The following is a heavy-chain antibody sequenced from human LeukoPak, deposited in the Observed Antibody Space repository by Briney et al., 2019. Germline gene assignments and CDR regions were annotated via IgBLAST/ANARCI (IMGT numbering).Heavy chain of an antibody. CDR1: GGSIGSSY. V-gene: IGHV4-4*07. CDR3: ARGSGVAVGMDV. D-gene: IGHD6-19*01. J-gene: IGHJ6*02. CDR2: FFTGGST. Sequence: SETLSLTCTVSGGSIGSSYWSWNRQPAGKGLEWIGRFFTGGSTYYNPSLESRVTMSVDTSKNQFSLNLSSVTAADTAVYFCARGSGVAVGMDVWGQGTTVIVS.